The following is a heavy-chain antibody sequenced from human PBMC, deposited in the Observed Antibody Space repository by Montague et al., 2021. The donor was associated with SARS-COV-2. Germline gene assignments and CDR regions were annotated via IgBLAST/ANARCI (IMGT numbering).Heavy chain of an antibody. CDR1: GFSLSTSGMS. CDR3: ARTSYIGYRSGWYWFDP. D-gene: IGHD6-19*01. Sequence: PALVKPTQTLSLTCTLSGFSLSTSGMSVSWLRQSPGKALEWLALIDWDDDKFYNTSLKTRLTISKDTSGKHVVLTMANMDRADTGTYYCARTSYIGYRSGWYWFDPWGQGTLVTVSS. J-gene: IGHJ5*02. CDR2: IDWDDDK. V-gene: IGHV2-70*13.